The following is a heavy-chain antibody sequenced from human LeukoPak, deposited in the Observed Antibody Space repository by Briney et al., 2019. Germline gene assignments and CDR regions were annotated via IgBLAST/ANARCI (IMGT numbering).Heavy chain of an antibody. J-gene: IGHJ4*02. V-gene: IGHV3-23*01. Sequence: GGSLRLSCVVSGFSFGSYPMSWVRQAPGKGLEWVSVISETGDVTHYADSMKGRFTISRDNIKNTLNLQVNSLRAEDTAIYYCARDSSHYLGSSDYWGQGTLVTVSS. CDR1: GFSFGSYP. CDR3: ARDSSHYLGSSDY. CDR2: ISETGDVT. D-gene: IGHD6-6*01.